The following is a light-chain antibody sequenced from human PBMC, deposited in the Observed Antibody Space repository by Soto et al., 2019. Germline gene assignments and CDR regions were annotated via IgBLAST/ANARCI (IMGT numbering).Light chain of an antibody. CDR2: GAS. J-gene: IGKJ1*01. V-gene: IGKV3-20*01. Sequence: EILLTQSPGTLSLSPGERATLSCRASQSVSSYLVWYQQKPGQAPRLLIYGASSRATGIPDRFSGSGSGTDFTLTISRLEPEDFAVYYCQQYGSSRTFGQGTKVDIK. CDR3: QQYGSSRT. CDR1: QSVSSY.